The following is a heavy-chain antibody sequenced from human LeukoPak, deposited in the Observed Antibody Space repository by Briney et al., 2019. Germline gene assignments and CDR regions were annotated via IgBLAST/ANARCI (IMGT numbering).Heavy chain of an antibody. CDR1: VGSISICDYY. CDR2: IYYSEST. V-gene: IGHV4-30-4*02. J-gene: IGHJ4*02. CDR3: ARESFSELDY. Sequence: SDTLSLTCTLSVGSISICDYYWSWIPQPPAKVLVWIGYIYYSESTYYNPSLKSRVTISVDTSKHQFSLKLSSVTAADTAVYYCARESFSELDYWGQGTLVTVSS.